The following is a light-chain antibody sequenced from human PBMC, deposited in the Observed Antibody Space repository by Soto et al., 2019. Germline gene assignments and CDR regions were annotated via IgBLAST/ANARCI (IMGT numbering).Light chain of an antibody. CDR2: RAS. CDR3: QQRSNWAWT. V-gene: IGKV3-15*01. CDR1: QTIYSN. Sequence: IVITQAPATLSVSPGERATLSCRAGQTIYSNVAWYQQRPGQAPRLLIYRASTRATGVPARFSGSGSGTEFTLTISRLEPEDFAVYYCQQRSNWAWTFGQGTKVDIK. J-gene: IGKJ1*01.